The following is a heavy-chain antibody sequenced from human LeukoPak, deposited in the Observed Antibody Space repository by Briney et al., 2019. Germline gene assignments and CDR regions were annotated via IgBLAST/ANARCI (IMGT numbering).Heavy chain of an antibody. V-gene: IGHV3-23*01. CDR3: AKGITFGGVIVSTFDY. Sequence: GGSPRLSCAASGFTFSSYAISWVRQAPGKGLEWVSAISGSGGSTYYADSVKGRFTISRDNSKNTLYLQMNSLRAEDTAVYYCAKGITFGGVIVSTFDYWGQGTLVTVSS. J-gene: IGHJ4*02. D-gene: IGHD3-16*02. CDR2: ISGSGGST. CDR1: GFTFSSYA.